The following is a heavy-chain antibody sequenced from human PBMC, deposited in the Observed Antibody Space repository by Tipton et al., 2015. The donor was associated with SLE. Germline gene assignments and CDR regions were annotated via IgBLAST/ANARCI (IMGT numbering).Heavy chain of an antibody. Sequence: GLVKPSETLSLTCAVYGGSFSGYYWSWIRQSPGKGLEWIGEINHSGSTNYNPSVKSRVTISVDTSKNQFSLKLSSVTAADTAVYYCASHGFYYYYGMDVWGQGTTVTVSS. J-gene: IGHJ6*02. CDR2: INHSGST. CDR1: GGSFSGYY. CDR3: ASHGFYYYYGMDV. V-gene: IGHV4-34*01.